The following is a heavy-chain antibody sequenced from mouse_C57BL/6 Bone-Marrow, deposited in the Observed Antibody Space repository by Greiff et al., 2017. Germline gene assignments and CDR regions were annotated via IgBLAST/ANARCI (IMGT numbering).Heavy chain of an antibody. CDR1: GFSFNTYA. J-gene: IGHJ4*01. V-gene: IGHV10-1*01. Sequence: VQLKESGGGLVQPKGSLKLSCAASGFSFNTYAMNWVRQAPGKGLEWVARIRSKSNNYATYYADSVKDRFTISRDDSESMLYLQMNNLKTEDTAMCYCVRRGGYYYAMDYWGQGTSVTVSS. CDR2: IRSKSNNYAT. D-gene: IGHD3-1*01. CDR3: VRRGGYYYAMDY.